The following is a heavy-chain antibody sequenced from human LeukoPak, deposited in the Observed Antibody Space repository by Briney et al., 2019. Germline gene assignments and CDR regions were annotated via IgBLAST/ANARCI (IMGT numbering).Heavy chain of an antibody. CDR3: ASKARDIVVVPAARFDY. V-gene: IGHV4-39*01. J-gene: IGHJ4*02. CDR2: IYYSGDT. D-gene: IGHD2-2*01. Sequence: PSETLSLTCSVSGGSISSSSNYWGWIRQPPGKGLEWIGSIYYSGDTYYNPSLRSRVIISVDTSKNQFSLKLTSVTAADTAVYYCASKARDIVVVPAARFDYWGQGTLVTVSS. CDR1: GGSISSSSNY.